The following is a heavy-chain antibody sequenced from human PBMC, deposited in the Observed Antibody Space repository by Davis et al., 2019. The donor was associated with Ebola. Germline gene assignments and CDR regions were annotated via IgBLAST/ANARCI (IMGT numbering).Heavy chain of an antibody. CDR2: INHSGST. V-gene: IGHV4-34*01. D-gene: IGHD3-3*01. Sequence: ESLKISCAASGFTFSSYAMGWVRQPPGKGLEWIGEINHSGSTNYNPSLKSRVTISVDTSKNQFSLKLSSVTAADTAVYYCARHGNDFWSGYGFDYWGQGTLVTVSS. J-gene: IGHJ4*02. CDR1: GFTFSSYA. CDR3: ARHGNDFWSGYGFDY.